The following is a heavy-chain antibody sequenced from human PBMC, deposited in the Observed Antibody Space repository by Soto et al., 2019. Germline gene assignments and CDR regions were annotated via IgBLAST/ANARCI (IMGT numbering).Heavy chain of an antibody. V-gene: IGHV3-33*01. D-gene: IGHD2-15*01. CDR2: IWYDGSNK. Sequence: GSLRLSCAASGFTFSSYGMHWVRQAPGKGLEWVAVIWYDGSNKYYADSVKGRFTISRDNSKNTLYLQMNSLRAEDTAVYYCARDERCSGGSCYSKGPYGMDVWGQGTTVTVSS. CDR3: ARDERCSGGSCYSKGPYGMDV. CDR1: GFTFSSYG. J-gene: IGHJ6*02.